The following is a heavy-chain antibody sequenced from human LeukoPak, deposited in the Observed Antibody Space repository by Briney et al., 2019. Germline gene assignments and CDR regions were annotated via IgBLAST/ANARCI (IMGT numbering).Heavy chain of an antibody. D-gene: IGHD2-2*01. V-gene: IGHV1-2*02. CDR2: INPNSGGT. J-gene: IGHJ4*02. Sequence: ASVKVSCKASGYTFTGYYMHWVRQAPGQGLEWMGWINPNSGGTNYAQKFQGRVTMTRDTSISTAYMELSRLRSDDTAVYYCAKVPAARRYFDHWGQGTLVTVSS. CDR1: GYTFTGYY. CDR3: AKVPAARRYFDH.